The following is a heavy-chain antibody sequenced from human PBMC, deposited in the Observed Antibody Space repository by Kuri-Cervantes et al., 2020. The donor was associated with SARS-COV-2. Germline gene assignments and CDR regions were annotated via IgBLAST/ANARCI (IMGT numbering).Heavy chain of an antibody. CDR2: ISYDGSNK. CDR1: GFTFSSYG. V-gene: IGHV3-30*03. CDR3: ARDIWGSH. J-gene: IGHJ4*02. Sequence: GESLKISCAASGFTFSSYGMHWVRQAPGKGLEWVAVISYDGSNKYYADSVKGRFTISRHNSKNTLYLQMNSLRAEDTAVYYCARDIWGSHWGQGTLVTVSS. D-gene: IGHD3-16*01.